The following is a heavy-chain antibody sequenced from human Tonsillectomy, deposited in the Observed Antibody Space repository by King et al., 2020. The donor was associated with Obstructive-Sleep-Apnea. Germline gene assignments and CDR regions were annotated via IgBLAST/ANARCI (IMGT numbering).Heavy chain of an antibody. J-gene: IGHJ3*02. D-gene: IGHD3-22*01. Sequence: QLQESGPGLVKPSETLSLSCTVSGDSISTYYWSWIRQPPGKGLEWIAYNYPSGSTDHNPSLKSRVTISLDTSRNQVSLKLSSVTAADTAVYYCARLSFYYDSSGYYSNAFDIWGQGTMVTVSS. V-gene: IGHV4-59*08. CDR3: ARLSFYYDSSGYYSNAFDI. CDR2: NYPSGST. CDR1: GDSISTYY.